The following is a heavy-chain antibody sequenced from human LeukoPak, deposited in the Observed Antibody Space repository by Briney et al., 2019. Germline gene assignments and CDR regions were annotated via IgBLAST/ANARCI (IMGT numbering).Heavy chain of an antibody. Sequence: SETLSLTCTVSGYSISSGYYWGWIRQPPGKGLEWIGSIYHSGSTYYNPSLKSRVTISVDTSKNQFSLKLSSVTAADTAVYYCARPSSGFRFGLDFWGQGTLVTVSS. CDR3: ARPSSGFRFGLDF. CDR1: GYSISSGYY. V-gene: IGHV4-38-2*02. D-gene: IGHD3-22*01. CDR2: IYHSGST. J-gene: IGHJ4*02.